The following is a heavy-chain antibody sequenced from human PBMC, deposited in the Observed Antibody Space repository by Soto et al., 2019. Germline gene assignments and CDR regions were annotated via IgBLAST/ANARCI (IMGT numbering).Heavy chain of an antibody. CDR3: AKDAVSGDGLWLMDH. D-gene: IGHD4-17*01. V-gene: IGHV3-23*01. CDR2: LYGNGGGI. CDR1: GFPFNRYA. Sequence: GWSLRLSCAASGFPFNRYAMTWVRQAPGKGLECVAGLYGNGGGIEYADSVKGRFTISRDNSNNILYLQMNSLRAEDTAVYFCAKDAVSGDGLWLMDHWGQGTPVTVSS. J-gene: IGHJ4*02.